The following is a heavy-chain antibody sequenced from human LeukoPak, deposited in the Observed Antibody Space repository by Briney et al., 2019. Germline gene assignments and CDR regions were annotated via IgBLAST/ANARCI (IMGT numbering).Heavy chain of an antibody. V-gene: IGHV4-59*01. D-gene: IGHD3-3*01. CDR2: IYYSGST. J-gene: IGHJ2*01. Sequence: PSETLSLTCTVSGGSISSYYWSWIRQPPGKGLEWIGYIYYSGSTNYNPSLKSRVTISVDTSKNQFSLKLSSVTAADTAVYYCARGVKLRSLEWSTNWYFDLWGRGTLVTVSS. CDR1: GGSISSYY. CDR3: ARGVKLRSLEWSTNWYFDL.